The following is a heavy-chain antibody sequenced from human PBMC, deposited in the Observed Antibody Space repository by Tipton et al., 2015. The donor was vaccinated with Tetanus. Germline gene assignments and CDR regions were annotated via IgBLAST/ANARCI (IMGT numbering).Heavy chain of an antibody. V-gene: IGHV1-18*01. D-gene: IGHD6-25*01. CDR1: GYTFTTYG. J-gene: IGHJ6*02. CDR2: ISAYNGKT. CDR3: ARVQEQRIYYYGMDV. Sequence: QLVQSGAEVKKPGASVKVSCKASGYTFTTYGITWVRQAPGRGLEWMGWISAYNGKTKYAQRLQGRVTMTTDRSASTAYMDLRRLRSDDTAVYYCARVQEQRIYYYGMDVWGQGTTVTVSS.